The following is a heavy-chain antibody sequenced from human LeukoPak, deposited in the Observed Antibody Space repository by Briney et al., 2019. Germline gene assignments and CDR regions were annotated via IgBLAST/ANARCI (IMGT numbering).Heavy chain of an antibody. D-gene: IGHD2-21*01. Sequence: SETLSLTCTVSGGSIGNSYWSWIRQPPGKGLEWIGYIYYTGDSNYNPSLKSRVAISLDTSKNRLSLNLRSVTAADTAVYYCARHEFASPFDSWGQGTLVTVSS. CDR1: GGSIGNSY. CDR2: IYYTGDS. V-gene: IGHV4-59*08. J-gene: IGHJ4*02. CDR3: ARHEFASPFDS.